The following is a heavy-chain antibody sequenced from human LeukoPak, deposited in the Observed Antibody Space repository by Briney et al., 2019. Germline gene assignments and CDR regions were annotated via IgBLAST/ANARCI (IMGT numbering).Heavy chain of an antibody. CDR1: GGSIPPSSATYA. J-gene: IGHJ3*01. CDR3: ARQVSHAFDV. Sequence: SEPLSLTCSLSGGSIPPSSATYAWGWVPQHPGKGLEWIGIIYYSGTTYYHPSLKSRVTISLDTSKIEFSLKLSSVTAADTSVYYCARQVSHAFDVWGQGTMVVGSS. V-gene: IGHV4-39*01. D-gene: IGHD3-10*01. CDR2: IYYSGTT.